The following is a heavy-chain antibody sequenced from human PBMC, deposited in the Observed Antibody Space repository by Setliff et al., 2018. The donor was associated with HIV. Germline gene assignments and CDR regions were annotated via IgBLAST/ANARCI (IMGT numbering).Heavy chain of an antibody. CDR1: GYNFTNYG. V-gene: IGHV1-18*01. CDR2: IGTYSGNT. J-gene: IGHJ3*02. D-gene: IGHD3-22*01. Sequence: ASVKVSCKASGYNFTNYGIGWVRQAPGQGLEYLGWIGTYSGNTDYAQSVQGRVTMTRDTSTSTAYMELRSLRSDDTAVYYCAREYYYDSSGYRGYHRPRDLDIWGQGTMVTVSS. CDR3: AREYYYDSSGYRGYHRPRDLDI.